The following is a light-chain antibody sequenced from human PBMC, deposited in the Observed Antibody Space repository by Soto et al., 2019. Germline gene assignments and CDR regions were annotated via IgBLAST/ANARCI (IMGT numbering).Light chain of an antibody. CDR1: QSVSSY. J-gene: IGKJ5*01. V-gene: IGKV3-20*01. CDR2: GAS. Sequence: EIVLTQSPATLSLSPWERATLSCMASQSVSSYLAWYQQRPGQTPSLLIYGASTRATGIPDRFSGSGSGTHFTLTISRLEPGDFAVYYCQHFGGTTFTFGQGTRLEIK. CDR3: QHFGGTTFT.